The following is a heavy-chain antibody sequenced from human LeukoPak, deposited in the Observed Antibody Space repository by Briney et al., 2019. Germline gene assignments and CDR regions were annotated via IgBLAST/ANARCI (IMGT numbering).Heavy chain of an antibody. CDR3: ARSSGYSSGWYDLYFQH. J-gene: IGHJ1*01. CDR1: GGSISSSNW. D-gene: IGHD6-19*01. CDR2: IYHSGST. Sequence: SETLSLTCAVSGGSISSSNWWSWVRQPPGKGLEWIGEIYHSGSTNYNPSLKSRVTISVDKSKNQFSLKLSSVTAADTAVYYCARSSGYSSGWYDLYFQHWGQGTLSPSPQ. V-gene: IGHV4-4*02.